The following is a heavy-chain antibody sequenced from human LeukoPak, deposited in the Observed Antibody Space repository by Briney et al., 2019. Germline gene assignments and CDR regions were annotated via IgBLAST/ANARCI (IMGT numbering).Heavy chain of an antibody. CDR1: GGSISSGGYY. J-gene: IGHJ4*02. CDR3: ATQERRTSANTAKFDY. Sequence: PSETLSLTCTVSGGSISSGGYYWSWIRQHPGKGLEWIGYIYYSGSTYYNPSLKSRVTISVDTSKNQFSLKLSSVTAADTALYYCATQERRTSANTAKFDYWGQGTLVTVSS. D-gene: IGHD2-2*01. V-gene: IGHV4-31*03. CDR2: IYYSGST.